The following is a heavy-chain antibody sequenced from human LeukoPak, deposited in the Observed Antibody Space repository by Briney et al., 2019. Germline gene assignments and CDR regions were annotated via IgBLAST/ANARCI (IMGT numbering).Heavy chain of an antibody. J-gene: IGHJ4*02. V-gene: IGHV3-33*01. Sequence: GGSLRLSCAASGFTFSSYGMHWVRQAPGKGLEWVAVIWYDGSNKYYADSVKGRFTISRDNSKNTLYLQKNSLRAEDTAVYYCARDRDGNYFDYWGQGTLVTVSS. CDR1: GFTFSSYG. D-gene: IGHD1-26*01. CDR2: IWYDGSNK. CDR3: ARDRDGNYFDY.